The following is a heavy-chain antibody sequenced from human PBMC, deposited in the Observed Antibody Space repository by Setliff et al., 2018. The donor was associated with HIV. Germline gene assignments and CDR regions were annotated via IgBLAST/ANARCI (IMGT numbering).Heavy chain of an antibody. CDR1: GFTFSSYW. CDR3: ARDDSNGNTDAFDI. V-gene: IGHV3-7*04. D-gene: IGHD5-18*01. CDR2: IKQDGSKA. Sequence: LKISCAASGFTFSSYWMSWVRQAPGKGLEWVADIKQDGSKAYYMDSVKGRFTISRDNPKNSLYLQMTSLRAEDTAVYYCARDDSNGNTDAFDIWGQGTTVTVSS. J-gene: IGHJ3*02.